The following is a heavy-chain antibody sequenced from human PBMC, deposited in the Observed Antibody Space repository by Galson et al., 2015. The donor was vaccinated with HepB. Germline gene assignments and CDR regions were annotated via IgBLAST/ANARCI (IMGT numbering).Heavy chain of an antibody. D-gene: IGHD4-11*01. Sequence: SVKVSCKASGYTFTSYGISWVRQAPGQGLEWMGWISAYNGNTNYAQKLQGRVTMTTDTSTSTAYMELRSLRSDDTAVYYCARDLSDYYSNYPEHTNYFDYWGQGTLVTVSS. CDR3: ARDLSDYYSNYPEHTNYFDY. J-gene: IGHJ4*02. CDR2: ISAYNGNT. CDR1: GYTFTSYG. V-gene: IGHV1-18*01.